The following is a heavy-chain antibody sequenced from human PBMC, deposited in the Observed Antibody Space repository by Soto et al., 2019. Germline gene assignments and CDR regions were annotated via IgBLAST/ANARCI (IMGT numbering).Heavy chain of an antibody. CDR3: ARGVLRSGSYYGYFEY. CDR2: INDRGST. D-gene: IGHD3-10*01. J-gene: IGHJ4*03. Sequence: SQTLALTYAVYGGLFRGYYWRWIRHPPEEGPEWNGQINDRGSTTYNPCLKSRVTISVDTSKHHFSLRLPSVTAADQAVYYCARGVLRSGSYYGYFEYRGQGILVTGSS. CDR1: GGLFRGYY. V-gene: IGHV4-34*01.